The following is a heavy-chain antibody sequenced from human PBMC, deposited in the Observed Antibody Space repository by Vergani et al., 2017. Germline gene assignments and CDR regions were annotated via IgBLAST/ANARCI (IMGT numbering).Heavy chain of an antibody. CDR2: ISSSGSTI. CDR3: AKSPGIAVADAFDI. Sequence: VQLVESGGGLVQPGRSLRLSCAASGFTFSDYYMSWIRQAPGKGLEWVSYISSSGSTIYYADSVKGRFTISRDNAKNSLYLQMNSLRAEDTAVYYCAKSPGIAVADAFDIWGQGTMVTVSS. V-gene: IGHV3-11*01. J-gene: IGHJ3*02. D-gene: IGHD6-19*01. CDR1: GFTFSDYY.